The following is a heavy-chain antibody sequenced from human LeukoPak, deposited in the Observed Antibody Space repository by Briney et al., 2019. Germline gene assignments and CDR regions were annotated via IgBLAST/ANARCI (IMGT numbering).Heavy chain of an antibody. CDR3: ARHLTNYDSSGYPVS. Sequence: SETLSLTCTVSGGSISSSSYYWSWIRQPPGKGLEWIGYIYYSGSANYNPSLKSRVTISVDTSKNQFSLKLSSVTAADTAVYYCARHLTNYDSSGYPVSWGQGTLVTVSS. D-gene: IGHD3-22*01. V-gene: IGHV4-61*05. CDR1: GGSISSSSYY. J-gene: IGHJ4*02. CDR2: IYYSGSA.